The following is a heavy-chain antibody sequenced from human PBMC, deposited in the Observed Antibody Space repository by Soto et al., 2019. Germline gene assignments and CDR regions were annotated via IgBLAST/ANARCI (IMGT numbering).Heavy chain of an antibody. CDR1: GDAFNTYT. Sequence: QVQLVQSGTEVKKPGSSVKVSCKASGDAFNTYTISWVRQAPGQGLEWMGRIIPLLGMADYAQKFQGRVTITADTSTRTAYMDPISLRSADTAVYYCGRANSGSNQGFDYWGQGTLVTVSS. V-gene: IGHV1-69*02. CDR3: GRANSGSNQGFDY. J-gene: IGHJ4*02. CDR2: IIPLLGMA. D-gene: IGHD1-26*01.